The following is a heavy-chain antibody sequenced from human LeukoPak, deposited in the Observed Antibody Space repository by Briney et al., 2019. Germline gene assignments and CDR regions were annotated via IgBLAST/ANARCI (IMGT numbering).Heavy chain of an antibody. CDR3: ARVEPGYSSGWYLLNDY. J-gene: IGHJ4*02. V-gene: IGHV1-18*04. CDR1: GYTFTGYY. Sequence: ASVKVSCKASGYTFTGYYMHWVRQAPGQGLEWMGWISAYNGNTNYAQKLQGRVTMTTDTSTSTAYMELRSLRSDDTAVYYCARVEPGYSSGWYLLNDYWGQGTLVTVSS. CDR2: ISAYNGNT. D-gene: IGHD6-19*01.